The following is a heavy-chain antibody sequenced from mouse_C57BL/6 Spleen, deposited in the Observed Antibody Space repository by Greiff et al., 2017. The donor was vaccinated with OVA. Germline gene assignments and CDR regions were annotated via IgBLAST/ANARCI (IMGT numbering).Heavy chain of an antibody. J-gene: IGHJ3*01. Sequence: VQLQQSGAELVRPGASVKSSCTASGFNIKDDYMHWVKQRPEQGLEWIGWIDPENGDTEYASKFQGKATITADTSSNAAYLQLSSLTSEDTAVYYCTTQIYYGSYWFAFGGQGTLVTVSA. D-gene: IGHD2-2*01. CDR2: IDPENGDT. CDR1: GFNIKDDY. V-gene: IGHV14-4*01. CDR3: TTQIYYGSYWFAF.